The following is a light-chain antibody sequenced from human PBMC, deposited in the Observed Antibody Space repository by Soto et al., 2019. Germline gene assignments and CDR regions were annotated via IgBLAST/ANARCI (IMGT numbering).Light chain of an antibody. CDR1: QSVSNT. CDR3: QQYNNWPRT. V-gene: IGKV3-15*01. CDR2: GAS. J-gene: IGKJ1*01. Sequence: EILMTQSPSTLSASPGERASLPCRASQSVSNTVAWYQRKPGQAPRLLIYGASTRATGIPATFSGSGSGTEFTLTISSLQSEDFAVYYCQQYNNWPRTFGQGTKVDIK.